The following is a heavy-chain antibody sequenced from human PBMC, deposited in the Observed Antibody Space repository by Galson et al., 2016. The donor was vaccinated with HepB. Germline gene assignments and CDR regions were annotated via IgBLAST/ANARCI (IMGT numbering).Heavy chain of an antibody. J-gene: IGHJ6*02. D-gene: IGHD3-3*02. CDR3: ARRAELALGRYWCIFGMDV. V-gene: IGHV3-23*01. CDR2: ISANGEAA. Sequence: SLRLSCAASGFSFNSYDMNWVRQAPGKGLEWVSIISANGEAAYYTDSVQGRFSISRDNSKKMLFLEVSSLRAEDTAVYYCARRAELALGRYWCIFGMDVWGHGTTVTVSS. CDR1: GFSFNSYD.